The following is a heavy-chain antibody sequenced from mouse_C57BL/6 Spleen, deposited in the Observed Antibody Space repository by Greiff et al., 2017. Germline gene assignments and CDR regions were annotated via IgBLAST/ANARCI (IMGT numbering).Heavy chain of an antibody. Sequence: VQLQESGAELVKPGASVKISCKASGYAFSSYWMNWVKQRPGKGLEWIGQIYPGDGDTNYNGKFKGKATLTADKSSSTAYMQLSSLTSADSAVYFCARGGVTTYYAMDYWGQGTSVTVSS. V-gene: IGHV1-80*01. CDR3: ARGGVTTYYAMDY. J-gene: IGHJ4*01. D-gene: IGHD2-2*01. CDR2: IYPGDGDT. CDR1: GYAFSSYW.